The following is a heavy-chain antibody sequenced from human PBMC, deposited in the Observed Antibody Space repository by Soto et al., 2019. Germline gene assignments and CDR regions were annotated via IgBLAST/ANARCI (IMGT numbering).Heavy chain of an antibody. Sequence: SETLSLTCAVYHQSFSGYFWSWIRQPPGSALEWIGEINYTGRTTYNPSLKSRATMSVDTSKNQFSLKLTSVTAADTAVYYCARIPYNRWFDPWGQGTLVTVSS. D-gene: IGHD1-1*01. V-gene: IGHV4-34*01. CDR2: INYTGRT. CDR3: ARIPYNRWFDP. J-gene: IGHJ5*02. CDR1: HQSFSGYF.